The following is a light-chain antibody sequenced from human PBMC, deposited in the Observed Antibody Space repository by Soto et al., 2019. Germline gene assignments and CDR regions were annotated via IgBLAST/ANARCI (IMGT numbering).Light chain of an antibody. J-gene: IGKJ4*01. V-gene: IGKV3-20*01. CDR2: GAS. CDR1: QSVSSSY. Sequence: EIVXTXSPGXXXXXXGEXXTLSCRASQSVSSSYLAWYQQKPGQAPRLLIYGASSRATGIPDRFSGSGSGTDFTLTISRLEPEDFAVYYCQQYGSSTLTFGGGTKVEIK. CDR3: QQYGSSTLT.